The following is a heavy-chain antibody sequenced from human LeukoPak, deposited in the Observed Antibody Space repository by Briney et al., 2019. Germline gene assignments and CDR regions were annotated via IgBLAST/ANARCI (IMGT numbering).Heavy chain of an antibody. CDR3: AKGGELWQNWFDP. CDR2: ISGSGGST. V-gene: IGHV3-23*01. Sequence: GGSLRLSCAASGFTLSSYAMSWVRQAPGKGLEWVSVISGSGGSTYYADSVKGRFTISRDNSKNTLYLQMNRLRAEDTAVYYCAKGGELWQNWFDPWGQGTLVTVSS. J-gene: IGHJ5*02. D-gene: IGHD3-16*01. CDR1: GFTLSSYA.